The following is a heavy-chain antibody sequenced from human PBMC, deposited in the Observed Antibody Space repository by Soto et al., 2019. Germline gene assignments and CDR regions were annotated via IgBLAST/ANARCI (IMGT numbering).Heavy chain of an antibody. J-gene: IGHJ4*02. Sequence: EVQLLESGGGLVQPGGSLRLSCAASGFTFSSYAMSWVRQAPGKGLEWVSVLSASGGDTYYAASVRGRFTISRDDSKKKLYLQMKSLRDEDTAVYFCAKATFSGYDRLFYFHYWGQGTLVTVSS. V-gene: IGHV3-23*01. D-gene: IGHD5-12*01. CDR2: LSASGGDT. CDR3: AKATFSGYDRLFYFHY. CDR1: GFTFSSYA.